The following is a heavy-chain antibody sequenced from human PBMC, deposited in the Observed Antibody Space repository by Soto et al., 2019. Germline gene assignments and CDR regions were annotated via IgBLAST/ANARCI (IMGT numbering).Heavy chain of an antibody. CDR3: AKDGYGSGSYYITLISYYYYYGMDV. Sequence: GGSLRLSCAASGFTFSSYGMHWVRQAPGKGLEWVAVISYDGSNKYYADSVKGRFTISRDNSKNTLYLQMNSLRAEDTAVYYCAKDGYGSGSYYITLISYYYYYGMDVWGQGTTVTVSS. CDR2: ISYDGSNK. D-gene: IGHD3-10*01. V-gene: IGHV3-30*18. CDR1: GFTFSSYG. J-gene: IGHJ6*02.